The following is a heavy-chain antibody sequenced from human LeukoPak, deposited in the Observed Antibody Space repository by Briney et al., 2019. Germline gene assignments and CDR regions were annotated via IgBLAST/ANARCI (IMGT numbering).Heavy chain of an antibody. J-gene: IGHJ4*02. CDR2: IYSGGST. V-gene: IGHV3-53*01. CDR1: GFTVSSNY. Sequence: GGSLRLSRAASGFTVSSNYMSWVRQAPGKGLEWVSVIYSGGSTYYADSVKGRFTISRHNSKNTLYLQMNSLRAEDTAVYYCAREEYTSGDSFDFWGQGSLVTVSS. CDR3: AREEYTSGDSFDF. D-gene: IGHD6-19*01.